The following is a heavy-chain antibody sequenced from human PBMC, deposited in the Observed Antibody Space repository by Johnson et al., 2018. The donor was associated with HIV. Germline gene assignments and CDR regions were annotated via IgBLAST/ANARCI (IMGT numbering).Heavy chain of an antibody. D-gene: IGHD2-15*01. CDR2: IWYDGSNQ. CDR1: GFTFSSYG. V-gene: IGHV3-33*03. CDR3: ARGGSCYNAHFDI. J-gene: IGHJ3*02. Sequence: QVQLVESGGGVVQPGRSLRLSCAASGFTFSSYGMHWVRQAPGKGLEWVAVIWYDGSNQYYADSVKGRFTISRDNAKNSLYLQMNSLRAEDTAVYYCARGGSCYNAHFDIWGQGTMVTVSS.